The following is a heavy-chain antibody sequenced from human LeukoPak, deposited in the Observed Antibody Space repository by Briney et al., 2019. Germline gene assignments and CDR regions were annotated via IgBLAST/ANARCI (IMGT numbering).Heavy chain of an antibody. Sequence: GGSLRLSCVASGFTFSSYSMNWVRQAPGKGLEWVSSISSSSSYIYYADSVKGRFTISRDNAKNSLYLQMNSLRAEDTAVYYCARGNYCSGGSCYSVPIDYWGQGTLVTVSS. D-gene: IGHD2-15*01. J-gene: IGHJ4*02. V-gene: IGHV3-21*01. CDR1: GFTFSSYS. CDR2: ISSSSSYI. CDR3: ARGNYCSGGSCYSVPIDY.